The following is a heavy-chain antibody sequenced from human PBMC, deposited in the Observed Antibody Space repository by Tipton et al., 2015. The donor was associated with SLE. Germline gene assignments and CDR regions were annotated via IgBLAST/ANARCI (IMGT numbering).Heavy chain of an antibody. CDR3: ARDSPHGVGKDY. CDR1: GGSFSGYY. CDR2: INHSGST. D-gene: IGHD7-27*01. Sequence: TLSLTCAVNGGSFSGYYWSWIRQPPGKGLEWIGEINHSGSTYYNPSLKSRVTISVDTSKNQFSLKLSSVTAADTAVYYCARDSPHGVGKDYWGQGTLVTVSS. J-gene: IGHJ4*02. V-gene: IGHV4-34*01.